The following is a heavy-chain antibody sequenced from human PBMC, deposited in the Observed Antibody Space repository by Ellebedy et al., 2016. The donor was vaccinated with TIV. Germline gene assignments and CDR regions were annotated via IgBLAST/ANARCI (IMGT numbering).Heavy chain of an antibody. CDR2: GGESGVWT. D-gene: IGHD6-19*01. J-gene: IGHJ4*02. Sequence: PGGSLRLSCVVSGSNFNSLAMSWVRQAPGKGLEWVSRGGESGVWTDYADSVKGRFTIFRENSKSTLFLQMNSLRVDDTAVYYCARLSPVAGTGGYWGQGTPVTVSS. CDR1: GSNFNSLA. V-gene: IGHV3-23*01. CDR3: ARLSPVAGTGGY.